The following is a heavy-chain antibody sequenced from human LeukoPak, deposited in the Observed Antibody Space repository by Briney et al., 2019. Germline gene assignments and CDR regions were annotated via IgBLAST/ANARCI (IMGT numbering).Heavy chain of an antibody. J-gene: IGHJ2*01. CDR2: INPNGGGT. CDR1: GYTFTGYY. CDR3: ARDPYGTWYFDL. V-gene: IGHV1-2*02. Sequence: GASLKVSCKASGYTFTGYYMHWVRQAPGQGLEWMGWINPNGGGTNYAQKFQGRVTMTRDTSISTAYMELSRLRSDDTAVYYCARDPYGTWYFDLWGRGTLVTVSS. D-gene: IGHD3-10*01.